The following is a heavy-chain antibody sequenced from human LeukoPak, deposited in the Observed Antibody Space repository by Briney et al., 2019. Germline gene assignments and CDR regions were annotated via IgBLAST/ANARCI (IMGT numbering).Heavy chain of an antibody. V-gene: IGHV4-34*01. Sequence: SETLSLTCAVYGGSFSGYYWSWIRQPPGKGLGWIGEINHSGSTNYNPSLKSRVTISVDTSKNQFSLKLSSVTAADTAVYYCARVRGGTYNHYFDYWGQGTLVTVSS. CDR1: GGSFSGYY. CDR2: INHSGST. J-gene: IGHJ4*02. CDR3: ARVRGGTYNHYFDY. D-gene: IGHD5-24*01.